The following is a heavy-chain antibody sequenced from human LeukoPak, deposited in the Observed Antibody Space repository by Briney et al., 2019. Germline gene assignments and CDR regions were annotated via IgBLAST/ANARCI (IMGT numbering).Heavy chain of an antibody. D-gene: IGHD2-2*01. CDR1: GGSFSGYY. V-gene: IGHV4-34*01. CDR2: INHSGSA. J-gene: IGHJ4*02. Sequence: SETLSLTCAVYGGSFSGYYWSWIRQPPGKGLEWIGEINHSGSANYNPSLKSRVTISVDTSKNQFSLKLSSVTAADTAVYYCARGKRGCSSTSCYLNYWGQGTLVTVSS. CDR3: ARGKRGCSSTSCYLNY.